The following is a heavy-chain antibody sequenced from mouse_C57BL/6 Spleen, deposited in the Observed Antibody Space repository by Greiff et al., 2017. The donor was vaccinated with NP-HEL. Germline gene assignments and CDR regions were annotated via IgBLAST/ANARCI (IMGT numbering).Heavy chain of an antibody. V-gene: IGHV1-53*01. J-gene: IGHJ1*03. CDR2: INPSNGGT. CDR3: AREGIYYGYDEDWYFDV. CDR1: GYTFTSYW. Sequence: VQLQQPGTELVKPGASVKLSCKASGYTFTSYWMHWVKQRPGQGLEWIGNINPSNGGTNYNEKFKSKATLTVDKSSSTAYMQLSSLTSEDSAVYYCAREGIYYGYDEDWYFDVWGTGTTVTGSS. D-gene: IGHD2-2*01.